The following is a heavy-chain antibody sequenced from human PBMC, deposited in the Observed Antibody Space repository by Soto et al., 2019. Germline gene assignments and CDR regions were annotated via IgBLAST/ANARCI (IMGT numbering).Heavy chain of an antibody. Sequence: SETLSLTCTVFGGSISTYFWSWIRQPPGKGLEWIGYISYSGSTNYNPSLKSRVTISVDTSKNQFSLKLGSVTAADTAVYYCARHVPAVAGINFDYWGQGTLVTVSS. D-gene: IGHD6-19*01. J-gene: IGHJ4*02. CDR3: ARHVPAVAGINFDY. CDR1: GGSISTYF. V-gene: IGHV4-59*08. CDR2: ISYSGST.